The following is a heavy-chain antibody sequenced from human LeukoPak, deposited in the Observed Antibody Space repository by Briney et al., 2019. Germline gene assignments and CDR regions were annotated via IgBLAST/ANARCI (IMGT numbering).Heavy chain of an antibody. Sequence: GGTLRLSCAASGFTFSSYSMNWVRQAPGKGLEWVSSISSSSSYIYYADSVKGRFTISRDNAKNSLYLQMNSLRAEDTAVYYCARSSNYYYYYMDVWGKGTTVTVSS. CDR3: ARSSNYYYYYMDV. CDR1: GFTFSSYS. J-gene: IGHJ6*03. V-gene: IGHV3-21*01. CDR2: ISSSSSYI.